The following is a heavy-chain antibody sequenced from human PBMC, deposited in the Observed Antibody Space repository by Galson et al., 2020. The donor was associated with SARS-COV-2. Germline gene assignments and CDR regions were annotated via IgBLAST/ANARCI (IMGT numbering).Heavy chain of an antibody. CDR1: GFAFSSYA. D-gene: IGHD3-22*01. J-gene: IGHJ4*02. CDR3: AKRAAYFFDNSGSGYYFDY. Sequence: GESLKISCTASGFAFSSYAMSWVRQAPGKGLEWVATISGRGGSTYDADSVKGRFTISRDNSKNTLYLQMYRLSAEDTAVYYCAKRAAYFFDNSGSGYYFDYWGQGTLVTVSS. CDR2: ISGRGGST. V-gene: IGHV3-23*01.